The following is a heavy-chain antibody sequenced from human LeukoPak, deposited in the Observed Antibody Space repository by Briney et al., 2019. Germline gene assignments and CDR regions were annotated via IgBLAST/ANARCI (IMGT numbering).Heavy chain of an antibody. J-gene: IGHJ4*02. D-gene: IGHD3/OR15-3a*01. CDR3: ARVRTAYYPDY. V-gene: IGHV3-21*01. Sequence: GGSLRLSCVASGFTFDTYTMDWVRQAPGKGLEWVSSISSKSGYIHYADSVKGRFIISRDNAKNSLSLQMNSLRAEDTAVYYCARVRTAYYPDYWGQGTLVTVSS. CDR2: ISSKSGYI. CDR1: GFTFDTYT.